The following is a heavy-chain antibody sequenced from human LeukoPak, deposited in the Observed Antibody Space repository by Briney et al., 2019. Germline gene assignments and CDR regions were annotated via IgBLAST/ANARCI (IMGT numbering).Heavy chain of an antibody. CDR3: ARDHFWSGYSPLDY. J-gene: IGHJ4*02. V-gene: IGHV3-9*01. D-gene: IGHD3-3*02. CDR1: GFTLYDYA. CDR2: ISWNSGSI. Sequence: GGSLRLSCAASGFTLYDYAMHWVRQAPRKGREWVSGISWNSGSIGYADSVKGRFTISRDNAKNSLYLQMNSLRAEDTAVYYCARDHFWSGYSPLDYWGQGTLVTVSS.